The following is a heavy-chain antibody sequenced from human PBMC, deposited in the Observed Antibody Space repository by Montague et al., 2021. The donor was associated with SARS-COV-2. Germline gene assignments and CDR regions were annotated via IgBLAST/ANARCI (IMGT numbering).Heavy chain of an antibody. V-gene: IGHV4-61*02. CDR1: GGSISSGSYY. J-gene: IGHJ4*02. D-gene: IGHD6-19*01. CDR2: ISISGST. CDR3: ARDIAVAGLFDY. Sequence: TLSLTCTVSGGSISSGSYYWSWIRQPAGKGLEWIGRISISGSTNHNPSLKSRVTISVDTSENQFSLKLSSVTAADTAVYYCARDIAVAGLFDYWGQGTLVTVSS.